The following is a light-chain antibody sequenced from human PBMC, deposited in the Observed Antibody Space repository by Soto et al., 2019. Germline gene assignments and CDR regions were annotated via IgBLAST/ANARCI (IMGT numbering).Light chain of an antibody. V-gene: IGKV3D-20*02. Sequence: EILLARARGTLFLSPGERATLACGASQSVSSSYLAWYQQKPGQAPRLLIYGASSRATGIPDRFSGSGSGTDFTLTISSLEPEDFAVYYCQQRSDWPLTFGGGTKV. J-gene: IGKJ4*01. CDR2: GAS. CDR3: QQRSDWPLT. CDR1: QSVSSSY.